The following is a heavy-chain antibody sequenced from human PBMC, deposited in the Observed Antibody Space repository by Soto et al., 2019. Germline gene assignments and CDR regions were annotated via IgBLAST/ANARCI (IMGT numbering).Heavy chain of an antibody. CDR2: ISGSGGST. CDR1: GFTFSSYA. CDR3: AKVMERWLQSDFDY. D-gene: IGHD5-12*01. Sequence: PGGSLRLSCAASGFTFSSYAMSWVRQSPGKGLEWVSAISGSGGSTYYADSVKGRFTISRDNSKNTLYLQMNSLRAEDTAVYYCAKVMERWLQSDFDYWGQGTLVTVSS. J-gene: IGHJ4*02. V-gene: IGHV3-23*01.